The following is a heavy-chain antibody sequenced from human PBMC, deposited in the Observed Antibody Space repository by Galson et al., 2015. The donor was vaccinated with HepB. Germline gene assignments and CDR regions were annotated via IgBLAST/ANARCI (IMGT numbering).Heavy chain of an antibody. CDR2: ISSSSSTI. CDR3: ARASGDDFWSGYPSFDY. Sequence: SLRLSCAASGFTFSSYSMNWVRQAPGKGLEWVSYISSSSSTIYYADSVKGRFTISRDNAKNSLYLQMNSLRDEDTAVYYCARASGDDFWSGYPSFDYWGQGTLVTVSS. CDR1: GFTFSSYS. D-gene: IGHD3-3*01. J-gene: IGHJ4*02. V-gene: IGHV3-48*02.